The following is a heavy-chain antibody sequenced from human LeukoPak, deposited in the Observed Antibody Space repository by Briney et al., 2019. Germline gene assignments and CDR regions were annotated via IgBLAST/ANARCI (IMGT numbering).Heavy chain of an antibody. J-gene: IGHJ4*02. Sequence: ASVKVSCKASGYTFTGYYMHWVRQAPGQGLEWMGWINPNSGGTNYAQKFQGRVTMTRGTSISTAYMELSRLRSDDTAIYYCAKKGGDDYGSGTYLAFDYWGQGTLVTVSS. D-gene: IGHD3-10*01. V-gene: IGHV1-2*02. CDR3: AKKGGDDYGSGTYLAFDY. CDR1: GYTFTGYY. CDR2: INPNSGGT.